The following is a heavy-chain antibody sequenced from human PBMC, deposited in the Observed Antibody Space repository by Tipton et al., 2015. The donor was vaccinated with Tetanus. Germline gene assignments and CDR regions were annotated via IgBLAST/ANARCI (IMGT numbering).Heavy chain of an antibody. CDR2: IRDNGNS. CDR3: ARGTFYAFDF. V-gene: IGHV4-31*02. J-gene: IGHJ4*02. Sequence: LRLSCTVSGGSINSGGHFWTWIRQRSGKGLEWIGHIRDNGNSYANPSLSGRVTMSVDTRKNQFSLNLTSVSVADTATYYCARGTFYAFDFWGQGVHVTVSS. D-gene: IGHD2/OR15-2a*01. CDR1: GGSINSGGHF.